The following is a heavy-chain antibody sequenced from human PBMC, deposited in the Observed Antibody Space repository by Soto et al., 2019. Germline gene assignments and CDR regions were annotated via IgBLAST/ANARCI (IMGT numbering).Heavy chain of an antibody. CDR3: ARGVRLFRGSFDP. Sequence: SETLSLTCAVYGGSFSDTYWNWFRQPPGQGLEKIRENNHKTNTIFNPSNTSRVTISVDTSKNHFSLKFIFVTAEYTALYYCARGVRLFRGSFDPWGQGTLVTVSS. CDR2: NNHKTNT. CDR1: GGSFSDTY. J-gene: IGHJ5*02. D-gene: IGHD2-15*01. V-gene: IGHV4-34*01.